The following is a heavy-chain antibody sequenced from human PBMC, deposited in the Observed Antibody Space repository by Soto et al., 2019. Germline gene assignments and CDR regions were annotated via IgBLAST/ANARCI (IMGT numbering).Heavy chain of an antibody. V-gene: IGHV4-38-2*01. CDR1: GYSISSGNY. Sequence: ETLSLTCAVSGYSISSGNYWAWIRRPPGRGLEWIGSLYHIGSTHYNTSLKSRVTISVDTSKNHFSLELSSVTAADTAIYYCRSSTSCYDESCVDVWGQGTMVTVSS. D-gene: IGHD2-2*01. J-gene: IGHJ6*02. CDR3: RSSTSCYDESCVDV. CDR2: LYHIGST.